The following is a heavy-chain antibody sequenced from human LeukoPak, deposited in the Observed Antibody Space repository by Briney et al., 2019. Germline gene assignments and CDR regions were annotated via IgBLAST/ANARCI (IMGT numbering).Heavy chain of an antibody. CDR2: ISYDGSNK. Sequence: GGSLRLSCAASGFTFSSYGMHWVRQAPGKGLEWVAVISYDGSNKYYADSVKGRFTISRDNSKNTLYLQMNSLRAEDTAVYYCAKDLRPGYSLSGGAFDYWGQGTLVTVSS. D-gene: IGHD5-18*01. J-gene: IGHJ4*02. CDR3: AKDLRPGYSLSGGAFDY. CDR1: GFTFSSYG. V-gene: IGHV3-30*18.